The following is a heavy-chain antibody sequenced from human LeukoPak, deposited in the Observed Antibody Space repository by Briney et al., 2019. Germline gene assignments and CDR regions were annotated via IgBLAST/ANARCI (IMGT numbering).Heavy chain of an antibody. D-gene: IGHD3-22*01. V-gene: IGHV3-11*04. CDR2: ISSSGSTI. CDR3: AREGNYYDSSGYE. CDR1: GFTFSDYY. J-gene: IGHJ4*02. Sequence: AGSLRLSCAASGFTFSDYYMSWIRQAPGKGLEWVSYISSSGSTIYYADSVKGRFTIFRDNAKNSLYMQMNSLRAEATAVYYCAREGNYYDSSGYEWGQGTLVTVSS.